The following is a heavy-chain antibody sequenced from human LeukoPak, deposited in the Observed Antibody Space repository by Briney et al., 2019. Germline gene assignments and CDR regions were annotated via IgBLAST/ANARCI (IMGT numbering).Heavy chain of an antibody. CDR3: AKGGEAKGFGELIKTQYYYYMDV. D-gene: IGHD3-10*01. V-gene: IGHV3-23*01. CDR2: ISGSGGST. J-gene: IGHJ6*03. CDR1: GFTFSSYA. Sequence: GGSLRLSCAASGFTFSSYAMSWVRQAPGKGLEWVSAISGSGGSTYSADSVKGRFTISRDNSKNTLYLQMNSLRAEDTAVYYCAKGGEAKGFGELIKTQYYYYMDVWGKGTTVTVSS.